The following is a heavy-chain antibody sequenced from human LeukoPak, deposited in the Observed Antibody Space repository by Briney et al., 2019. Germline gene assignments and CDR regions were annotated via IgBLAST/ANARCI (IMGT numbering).Heavy chain of an antibody. J-gene: IGHJ4*02. CDR1: GFTFRSYS. D-gene: IGHD1-26*01. Sequence: GGSLRLSCAASGFTFRSYSMNWVRQAPGKGLEWVSYISSSSGTIYYADSVKGRFTISRDNAKNSLYLQMNSLRAEDTAVYYCASRSGTFLNYWGQGTLVTVSS. CDR2: ISSSSGTI. V-gene: IGHV3-48*01. CDR3: ASRSGTFLNY.